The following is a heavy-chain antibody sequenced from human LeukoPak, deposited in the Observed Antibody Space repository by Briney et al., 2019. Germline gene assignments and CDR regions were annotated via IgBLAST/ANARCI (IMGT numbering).Heavy chain of an antibody. Sequence: GGSLRLSCAASGFTFSSYAMSWVRQAPGKGLEWVSSISSSSSYIYYADSVKGRFTISRDNAKNSLYLQMNSLRAEDTAVYYCARVDTAMDFDYWGQGTLVTVSS. CDR3: ARVDTAMDFDY. J-gene: IGHJ4*02. V-gene: IGHV3-21*01. D-gene: IGHD5-18*01. CDR2: ISSSSSYI. CDR1: GFTFSSYA.